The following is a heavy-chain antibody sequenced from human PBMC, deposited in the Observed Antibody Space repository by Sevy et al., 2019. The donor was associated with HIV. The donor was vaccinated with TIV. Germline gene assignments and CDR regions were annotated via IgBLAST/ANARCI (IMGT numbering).Heavy chain of an antibody. CDR3: ASHDYGDYIDSY. V-gene: IGHV3-23*01. CDR1: GFTFSSYT. J-gene: IGHJ4*02. D-gene: IGHD4-17*01. Sequence: GGSLRLSCAASGFTFSSYTMSWVRQAPGKGLEWVSSISGSGGCTYYADSVKGRFTISRDNSKNTLYLQMNSLRAEDTAVYYCASHDYGDYIDSYWGQGTLVTVSS. CDR2: ISGSGGCT.